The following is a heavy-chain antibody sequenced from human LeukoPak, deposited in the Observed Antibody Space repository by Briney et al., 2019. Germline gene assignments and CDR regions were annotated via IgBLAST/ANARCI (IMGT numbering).Heavy chain of an antibody. D-gene: IGHD3-9*01. J-gene: IGHJ6*03. CDR2: IKTDGSLI. CDR3: ARDRDILTGYYYYYYYMDV. V-gene: IGHV3-7*01. Sequence: GGSLRLSCVASGFTFSSYWMTWVRQAPGKGLEWVANIKTDGSLIYYVDSVKGRFTISRDNAKNSLYLQMNSLRVEDTAVYYCARDRDILTGYYYYYYYMDVWGKGTTVTLSS. CDR1: GFTFSSYW.